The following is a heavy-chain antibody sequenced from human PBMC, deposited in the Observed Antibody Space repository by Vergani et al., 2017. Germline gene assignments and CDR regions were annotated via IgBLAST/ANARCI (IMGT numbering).Heavy chain of an antibody. D-gene: IGHD5-18*01. J-gene: IGHJ6*02. CDR2: ISSSSSYI. CDR3: AKSPWIQLWLRYYGMDV. Sequence: EVQLVESGGGLVKPGGSLRLSCAASGFTFSSYSMNWVRQAPGKGLEWVSSISSSSSYIYYADSVKGRFTISRDNAKNSLYLQMNSLRAEDTAVYYCAKSPWIQLWLRYYGMDVWGQGTTVTVSS. CDR1: GFTFSSYS. V-gene: IGHV3-21*04.